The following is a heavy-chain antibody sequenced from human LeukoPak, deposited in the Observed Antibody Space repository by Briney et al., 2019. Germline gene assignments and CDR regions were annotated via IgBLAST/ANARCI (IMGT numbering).Heavy chain of an antibody. D-gene: IGHD4-17*01. Sequence: SETLSLTCAVYGGSFSGYYWSWIRQPPGKGLEWIGEINHSGSTNYNPSLKSRVTISVDTSKNQFSLKLSSVTAADTAVYYCARHGADTVTTFDYWGQGTLVTVSS. CDR1: GGSFSGYY. CDR3: ARHGADTVTTFDY. J-gene: IGHJ4*02. CDR2: INHSGST. V-gene: IGHV4-34*01.